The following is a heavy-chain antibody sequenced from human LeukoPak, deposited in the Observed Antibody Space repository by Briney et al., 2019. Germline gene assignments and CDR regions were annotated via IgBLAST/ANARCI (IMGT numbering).Heavy chain of an antibody. CDR3: ARGWRGPDNWFDP. J-gene: IGHJ5*02. D-gene: IGHD5-12*01. CDR2: INPSGGST. CDR1: GYTFTSYY. V-gene: IGHV1-46*01. Sequence: ASVKVSCKASGYTFTSYYMHWVRQAPGQGLEWMGIINPSGGSTSYAQKFQGRVTMTRDTSISTAYMELSRLRSDDTAVYYCARGWRGPDNWFDPWGQGTLVTVSS.